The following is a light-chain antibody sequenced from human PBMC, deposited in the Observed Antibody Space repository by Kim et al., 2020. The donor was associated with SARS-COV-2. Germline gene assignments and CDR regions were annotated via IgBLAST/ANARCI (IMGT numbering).Light chain of an antibody. J-gene: IGLJ1*01. Sequence: SYELTQDPAVSVALGQTVRITCQGDSLRRFYASWYQLKPGQAPVFVLYDENNRPSGIPDRFSGSSSGNTASLTITGARAEEEADYYCNSRDSSGNSYVFG. CDR3: NSRDSSGNSYV. V-gene: IGLV3-19*01. CDR1: SLRRFY. CDR2: DEN.